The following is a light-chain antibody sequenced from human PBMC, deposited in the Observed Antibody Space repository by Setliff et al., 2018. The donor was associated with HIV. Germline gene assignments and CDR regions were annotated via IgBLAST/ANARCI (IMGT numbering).Light chain of an antibody. J-gene: IGLJ2*01. CDR3: CSYAGSTTFVV. CDR2: EVS. CDR1: SSDVGSYNL. Sequence: QSVLTQPASVSGPPGQSITISCTGTSSDVGSYNLVSWYQQHPGKAPKLLIYEVSKRPSGVSNRFSGSKSGNTASLTISGLQAEDEADYHCCSYAGSTTFVVFGGGTKVTV. V-gene: IGLV2-23*02.